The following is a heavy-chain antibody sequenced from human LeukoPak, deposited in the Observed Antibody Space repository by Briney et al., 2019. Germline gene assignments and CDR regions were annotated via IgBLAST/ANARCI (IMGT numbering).Heavy chain of an antibody. CDR1: GGTFISYA. D-gene: IGHD2-15*01. CDR3: ARDRGYCSGGSCYSLSHPQYYFDY. CDR2: IIPIFGTA. V-gene: IGHV1-69*05. Sequence: ASVKVSCKASGGTFISYAISWVRQAPGQGLEWMGGIIPIFGTANYAQKFQGRVTITTDESTSTAYMELSSLRSEDTAVYYCARDRGYCSGGSCYSLSHPQYYFDYWGQGTLVTVSS. J-gene: IGHJ4*02.